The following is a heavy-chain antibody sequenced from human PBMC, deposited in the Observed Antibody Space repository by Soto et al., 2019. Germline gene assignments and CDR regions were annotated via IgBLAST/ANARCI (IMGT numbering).Heavy chain of an antibody. J-gene: IGHJ6*03. V-gene: IGHV1-18*01. CDR2: ISIYNGNT. CDR1: GYTFTSYG. Sequence: QIQLVQSGGEVKKPGASVKVSCKASGYTFTSYGISWVRQAPGQGLEWMGWISIYNGNTNYAEKFQGSVAMTPDTSTSTAYIQLGSPRPDGTAVDSCARMCVYITSYDSYEVAVWCKGTPVTASS. D-gene: IGHD3-3*01. CDR3: ARMCVYITSYDSYEVAV.